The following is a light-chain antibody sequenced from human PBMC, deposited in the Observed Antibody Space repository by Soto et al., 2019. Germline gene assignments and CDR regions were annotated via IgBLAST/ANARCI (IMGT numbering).Light chain of an antibody. CDR3: QQYNSYSWT. V-gene: IGKV1-5*03. CDR1: QNISSW. Sequence: DIRMTQSPSTLSASLGDSVTITCRASQNISSWVAWYQQKPGKAPKPLIYKASSLESGVPSRFSGTRSGTEFTLTISSLQPDDFATYYCQQYNSYSWTFGQGTKVNIK. CDR2: KAS. J-gene: IGKJ1*01.